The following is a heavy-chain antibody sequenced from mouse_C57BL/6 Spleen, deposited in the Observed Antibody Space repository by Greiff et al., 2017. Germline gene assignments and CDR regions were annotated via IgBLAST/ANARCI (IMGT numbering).Heavy chain of an antibody. V-gene: IGHV1-64*01. CDR2: IHPNSGST. D-gene: IGHD4-1*01. CDR1: GYTFTSYW. CDR3: AKANGAYYFDY. J-gene: IGHJ2*01. Sequence: VQLLQPGAGLVKPGASVKLSCKASGYTFTSYWMHWVKQRPGQGLEWVGMIHPNSGSTNYNEKFKGKGTLTVDKATSTTYMQLSSLTSEDSAVYYCAKANGAYYFDYWGQGTTLTVSS.